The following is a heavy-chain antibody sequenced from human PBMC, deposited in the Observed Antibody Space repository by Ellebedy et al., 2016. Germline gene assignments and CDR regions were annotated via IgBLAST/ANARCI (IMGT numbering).Heavy chain of an antibody. J-gene: IGHJ4*02. V-gene: IGHV4-39*07. CDR1: GGSISSYY. D-gene: IGHD4-17*01. CDR3: ARDDGDSFDY. CDR2: IYHSGST. Sequence: SETLSLXXTVSGGSISSYYWGWIRQPPGKGLEWIGSIYHSGSTYYNPSLKSRVTISVDTSKNQFSLKLSSVTAADTAVYYCARDDGDSFDYWGQGTLVTVSS.